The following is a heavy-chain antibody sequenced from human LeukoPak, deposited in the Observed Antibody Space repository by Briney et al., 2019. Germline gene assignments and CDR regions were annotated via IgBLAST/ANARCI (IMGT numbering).Heavy chain of an antibody. CDR2: ISSSSSYI. D-gene: IGHD3-9*01. CDR3: ASVPYDTLDY. V-gene: IGHV3-21*01. J-gene: IGHJ4*02. Sequence: PGGSLRLSCAASGFTFDDYAMHWVRQAPGKGLEWVSSISSSSSYIYYADSVKGRFTISRDNAKNSLYLQMNSLRAEDTAVYYCASVPYDTLDYWGQGTLVTVSS. CDR1: GFTFDDYA.